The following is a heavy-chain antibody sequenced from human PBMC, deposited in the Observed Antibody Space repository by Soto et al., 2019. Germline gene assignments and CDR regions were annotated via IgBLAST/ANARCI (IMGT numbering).Heavy chain of an antibody. CDR3: ANDPDYDSSGPLNWFDP. V-gene: IGHV4-4*07. CDR1: GGSISSYY. J-gene: IGHJ5*02. D-gene: IGHD3-22*01. CDR2: IYTSGST. Sequence: TLSLTCTVSGGSISSYYWSWIRQPAGKGLEWIGRIYTSGSTNYNPSLKSRVTMSVDTSKNTLYLQMNSLRAEDTAVYYCANDPDYDSSGPLNWFDPWGQGTLVTVS.